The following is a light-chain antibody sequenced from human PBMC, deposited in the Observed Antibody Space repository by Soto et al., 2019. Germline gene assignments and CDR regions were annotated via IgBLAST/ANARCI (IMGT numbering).Light chain of an antibody. CDR3: SSYADNNIFV. CDR2: EGN. J-gene: IGLJ1*01. Sequence: QSALTQPPSASGSPGQSVTLPCTGTSRDVGFYKYVSWYRQHPGKAPQLMIYEGNRRPSGIPDRFSGSKSGNTASLTVSGLQAEDEADYYCSSYADNNIFVFGTGTKVTVL. CDR1: SRDVGFYKY. V-gene: IGLV2-8*01.